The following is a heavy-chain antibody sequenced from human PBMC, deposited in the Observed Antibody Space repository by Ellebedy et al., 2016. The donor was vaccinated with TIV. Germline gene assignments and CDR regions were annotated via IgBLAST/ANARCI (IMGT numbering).Heavy chain of an antibody. J-gene: IGHJ5*02. CDR3: AKGYSNSPSNWFDP. CDR2: ISGIGGTT. CDR1: GFTFSAYA. V-gene: IGHV3-23*01. Sequence: GGSLRLSCAASGFTFSAYAMTWVRQAPGKGLEWVSTISGIGGTTYYADSVKGRFTISRDSSKDTLYLQMNSLRVEDTAVYFCAKGYSNSPSNWFDPWGQGTLVTVSS. D-gene: IGHD6-6*01.